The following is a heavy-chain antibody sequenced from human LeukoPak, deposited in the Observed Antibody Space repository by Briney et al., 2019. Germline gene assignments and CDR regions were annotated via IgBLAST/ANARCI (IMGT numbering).Heavy chain of an antibody. D-gene: IGHD3-22*01. V-gene: IGHV3-20*01. CDR3: ARGYDSSGYYY. J-gene: IGHJ4*02. Sequence: GGSLRLSCAASGFTFDDYGMSWVRKAPGRGLEWVSGINWNGGSTGYADSVKGRFTISRDNAKNSLYLQMNSLRAEDTALYHCARGYDSSGYYYWGQGTLVTVSS. CDR1: GFTFDDYG. CDR2: INWNGGST.